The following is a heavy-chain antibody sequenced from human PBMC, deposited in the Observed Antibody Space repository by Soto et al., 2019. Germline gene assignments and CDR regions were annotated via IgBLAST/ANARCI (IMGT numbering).Heavy chain of an antibody. CDR3: ARVPTGGYDWV. CDR2: INSDGSTT. CDR1: GFTFSTHL. D-gene: IGHD5-12*01. Sequence: EVQLLESGGGLIQPGGSLRLSCAASGFTFSTHLMHWVRQAPGKGLVWVSRINSDGSTTNYVDSVKGRFTISRDNAKNTVYLQMNSLRAEDTAVYYCARVPTGGYDWVWGQGTLVTVSS. V-gene: IGHV3-74*01. J-gene: IGHJ4*02.